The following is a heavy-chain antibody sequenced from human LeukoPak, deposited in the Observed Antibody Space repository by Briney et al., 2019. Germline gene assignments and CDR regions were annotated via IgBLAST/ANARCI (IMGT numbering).Heavy chain of an antibody. D-gene: IGHD3-22*01. CDR2: MSDSGGRT. CDR3: AKRGVVIRVILVGFHKEAYYFDS. CDR1: GITLSNYG. J-gene: IGHJ4*02. V-gene: IGHV3-23*01. Sequence: PGGSLRLSCAVSGITLSNYGMSWVRQAPGKGLEWVAGMSDSGGRTNYADSVKGRFTISRDNPKNTLYLQMNSLRADDTAVYFCAKRGVVIRVILVGFHKEAYYFDSWGQGALVTVSS.